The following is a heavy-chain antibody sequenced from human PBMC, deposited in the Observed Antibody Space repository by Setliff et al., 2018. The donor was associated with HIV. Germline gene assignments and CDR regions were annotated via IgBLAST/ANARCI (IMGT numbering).Heavy chain of an antibody. Sequence: SETLSLTCTVSGVSISSGGYYWNWIRQHPGKGLEWIGYISSRGSTYYNPSLKSRITISVDTSKNQISLKLSSVTAADTAVYYCARITGDSGHPRFFDYWGQGTLVTVSS. D-gene: IGHD1-26*01. CDR2: ISSRGST. CDR3: ARITGDSGHPRFFDY. J-gene: IGHJ4*02. CDR1: GVSISSGGYY. V-gene: IGHV4-39*01.